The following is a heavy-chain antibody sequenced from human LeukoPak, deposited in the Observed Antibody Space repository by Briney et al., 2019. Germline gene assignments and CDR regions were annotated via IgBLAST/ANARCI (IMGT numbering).Heavy chain of an antibody. V-gene: IGHV3-21*01. CDR1: GFTFSSYS. D-gene: IGHD6-13*01. J-gene: IGHJ4*02. CDR2: ISSSSSYI. Sequence: GGSLRLSCAASGFTFSSYSMNWVRQAPGKGLEWVSSISSSSSYIYYADSVKGRFTISRDNAKNSLYLQMNSLRAEDTAVYYCARSIAAAGSYFDYWGQGTLVPVSS. CDR3: ARSIAAAGSYFDY.